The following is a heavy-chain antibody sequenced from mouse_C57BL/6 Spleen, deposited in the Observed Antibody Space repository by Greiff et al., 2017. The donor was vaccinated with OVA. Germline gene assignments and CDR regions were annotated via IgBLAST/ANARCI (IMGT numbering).Heavy chain of an antibody. J-gene: IGHJ3*01. D-gene: IGHD2-12*01. CDR2: IDPENGNN. V-gene: IGHV14-3*01. CDR1: GFNIKNTY. CDR3: ARSLDSYFWFDY. Sequence: VQLQQSVAELVRPGASVKLSCTASGFNIKNTYMHWVKQRPEQGLEWIGRIDPENGNNKYNTKFQGKATITADPSSNTAYLQLSSLTSEDSAIYYFARSLDSYFWFDYWGKGTLVTVSA.